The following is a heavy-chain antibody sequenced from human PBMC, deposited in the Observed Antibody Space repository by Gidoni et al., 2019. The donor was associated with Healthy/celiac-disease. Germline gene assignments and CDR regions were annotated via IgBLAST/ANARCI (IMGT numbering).Heavy chain of an antibody. D-gene: IGHD1-26*01. CDR1: GFTFSSYG. J-gene: IGHJ6*02. CDR3: AKEGWELLNYYYGMDV. V-gene: IGHV3-30*18. Sequence: QVQLVESGGGVVQPGRSLRLSCAASGFTFSSYGMHWVRQAPGKGLELVAVISYDGSNKYYADSVKGRFTISRDNSKNTLYLQMNSLRAEDTAVYYCAKEGWELLNYYYGMDVWGQGTTVTVSS. CDR2: ISYDGSNK.